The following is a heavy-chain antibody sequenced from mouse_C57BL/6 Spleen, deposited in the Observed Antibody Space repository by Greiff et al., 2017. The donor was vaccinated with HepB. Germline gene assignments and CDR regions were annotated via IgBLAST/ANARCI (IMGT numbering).Heavy chain of an antibody. D-gene: IGHD1-1*01. CDR3: ARKSSSAWFAY. Sequence: VQLQQSGAELVRPGSSVKLSCKASGYTFTSYWMHWVKQRPIQGLEWIGNIDPSDSETHYNQKFKDKATLTVDKSSSTAYMQPSSLTSEDSAVYYGARKSSSAWFAYWGQGTLVTVSA. J-gene: IGHJ3*01. CDR2: IDPSDSET. V-gene: IGHV1-52*01. CDR1: GYTFTSYW.